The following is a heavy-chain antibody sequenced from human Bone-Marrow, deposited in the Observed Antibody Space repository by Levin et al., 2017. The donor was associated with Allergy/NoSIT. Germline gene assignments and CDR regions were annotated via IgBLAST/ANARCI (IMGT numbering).Heavy chain of an antibody. J-gene: IGHJ3*02. CDR1: GFTFSSYG. CDR3: AKDSPDAFDI. Sequence: GESLKISCAASGFTFSSYGMHWVRQAPGKGLEWVAVISYDGSNKYYADSVKGRFTISRDNSKNTLYLQMNSLRAEDTAVYYCAKDSPDAFDIWGQGTMVTVSS. V-gene: IGHV3-30*18. CDR2: ISYDGSNK.